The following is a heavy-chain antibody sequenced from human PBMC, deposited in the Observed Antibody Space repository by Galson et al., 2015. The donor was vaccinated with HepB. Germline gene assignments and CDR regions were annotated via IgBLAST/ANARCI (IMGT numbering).Heavy chain of an antibody. V-gene: IGHV3-20*04. CDR2: INWNGGST. CDR3: ARAPDYYGSGSPKSSFDY. Sequence: SLRLSCAASGFTFDDYGMSWVRQAPGKGLEWVSGINWNGGSTGYADSVKGRFTISRDNAKNSLYLQMNSLRAEDTALYYCARAPDYYGSGSPKSSFDYWGQGTLVTVSS. J-gene: IGHJ4*02. CDR1: GFTFDDYG. D-gene: IGHD3-10*01.